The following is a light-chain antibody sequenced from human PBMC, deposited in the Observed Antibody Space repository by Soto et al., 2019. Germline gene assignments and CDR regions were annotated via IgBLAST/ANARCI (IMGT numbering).Light chain of an antibody. CDR2: GAY. CDR3: QQYDQWPVT. J-gene: IGKJ5*01. CDR1: QPVKDN. Sequence: VLLTQSPATLSVSPGVGATLSCWASQPVKDNLAWYQQKPGQGPRLLIYGAYARALGIPDRFSGSGSGTEFTFTITSLQSEDFAVYYCQQYDQWPVTFGQGTRLDI. V-gene: IGKV3D-15*01.